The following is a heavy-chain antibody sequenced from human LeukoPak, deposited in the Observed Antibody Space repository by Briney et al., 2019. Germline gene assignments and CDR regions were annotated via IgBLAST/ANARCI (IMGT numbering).Heavy chain of an antibody. V-gene: IGHV1-18*01. CDR1: GYAFSTYG. Sequence: ASVTDSCKPSGYAFSTYGLIWVGQAPGHGLEWMAWISGYNGNTNYAQKFQGRVTMTTDTSTSTAYMELRSLISDDTAVYYCARGSVAVAGNVDYWGQGTLVTVSS. CDR3: ARGSVAVAGNVDY. J-gene: IGHJ4*02. CDR2: ISGYNGNT. D-gene: IGHD6-19*01.